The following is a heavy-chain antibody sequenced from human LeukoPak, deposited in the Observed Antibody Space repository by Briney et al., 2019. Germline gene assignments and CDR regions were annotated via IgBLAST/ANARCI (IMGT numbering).Heavy chain of an antibody. CDR1: GFTFPNYA. V-gene: IGHV3-23*01. D-gene: IGHD2/OR15-2a*01. Sequence: PGGSLRLSCAASGFTFPNYAMSWVRQAPAEGLEWVSTILVSGGNTSYADSVKGRFTISRDNSKNTLYLQMNGLRAEDTAVYYCAKAPSRAYLFQPFDVWGQGTMVTVSS. CDR2: ILVSGGNT. CDR3: AKAPSRAYLFQPFDV. J-gene: IGHJ3*01.